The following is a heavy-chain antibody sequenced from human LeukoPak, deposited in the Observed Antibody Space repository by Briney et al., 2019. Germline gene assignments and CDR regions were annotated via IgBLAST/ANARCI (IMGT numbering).Heavy chain of an antibody. V-gene: IGHV3-73*01. J-gene: IGHJ4*02. D-gene: IGHD1-14*01. CDR2: IRTKPNNYAT. Sequence: GGSLRLSCTASGFTFSGSAIHWARQASGKGLEWVGRIRTKPNNYATAYAASVKGRFTISRDDSKNTAYLQMNSLKIEDTAVYYCTSLSDTGGYWGQGTLVTVSS. CDR1: GFTFSGSA. CDR3: TSLSDTGGY.